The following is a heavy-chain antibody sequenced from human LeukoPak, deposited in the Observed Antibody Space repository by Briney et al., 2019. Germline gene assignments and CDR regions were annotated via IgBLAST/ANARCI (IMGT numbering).Heavy chain of an antibody. Sequence: KPSETLSLTCAVYGGSFSTYFWSWIRQPPGKGLEWIGEIDHSGSTNYNPSLKSRVTISVDTSKNQFSLKLTSVTAADTAVYYCARISWDKQQLIYYYFYMDVWGKGTTVTVSS. CDR2: IDHSGST. J-gene: IGHJ6*03. D-gene: IGHD6-13*01. CDR1: GGSFSTYF. V-gene: IGHV4-34*01. CDR3: ARISWDKQQLIYYYFYMDV.